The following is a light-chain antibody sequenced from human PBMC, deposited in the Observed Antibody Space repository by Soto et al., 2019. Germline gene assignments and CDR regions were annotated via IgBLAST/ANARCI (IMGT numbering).Light chain of an antibody. V-gene: IGLV1-44*01. CDR3: AAWDVSRNGLYV. J-gene: IGLJ1*01. Sequence: QAVVTQPPSASGTPGQRVTISCSGSSSNIGGSSVNWYQQLPGTAPRLLIYNNNQWPSGVPDRFSGSKSGTSASLAIRGLQSEDEVDYYCAAWDVSRNGLYVFGTGTKLTVL. CDR1: SSNIGGSS. CDR2: NNN.